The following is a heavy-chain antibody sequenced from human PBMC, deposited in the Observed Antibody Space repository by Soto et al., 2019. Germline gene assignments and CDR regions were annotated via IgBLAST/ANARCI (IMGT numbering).Heavy chain of an antibody. V-gene: IGHV3-30-3*01. CDR2: ISYDGNIK. CDR3: ARAGYCSGGRCYSPYYYYYRMDA. Sequence: GGSLRLSCGASAFSFSHYAMHWVRQAPGKGLECVAVISYDGNIKRYADSVKGRFTISRDNSENTLYLQMNSLRPEGTAVYYCARAGYCSGGRCYSPYYYYYRMDAWAQGTTVTVSS. CDR1: AFSFSHYA. D-gene: IGHD2-15*01. J-gene: IGHJ6*02.